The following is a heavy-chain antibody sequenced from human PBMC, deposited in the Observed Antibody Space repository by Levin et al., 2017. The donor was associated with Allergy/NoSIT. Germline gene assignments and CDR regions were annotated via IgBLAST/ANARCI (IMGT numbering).Heavy chain of an antibody. J-gene: IGHJ4*02. CDR1: GFTFGNYW. D-gene: IGHD3-3*01. V-gene: IGHV3-7*03. CDR3: ARLTFYDFWSGPSPYFDY. Sequence: GGSLRLSCAASGFTFGNYWMSWVRQAPGKGLEWVANIKQDGSEIYYVDSVKGRFTISRDNAKNSLFLHMNSLRAEDTAMYYCARLTFYDFWSGPSPYFDYWGQGTLVTVSS. CDR2: IKQDGSEI.